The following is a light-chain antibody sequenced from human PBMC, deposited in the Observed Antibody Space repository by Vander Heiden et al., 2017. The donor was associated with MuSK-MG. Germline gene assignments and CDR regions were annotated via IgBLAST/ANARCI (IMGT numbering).Light chain of an antibody. J-gene: IGLJ2*01. V-gene: IGLV1-36*01. CDR3: AAWDDSLNSVV. CDR2: YDD. CDR1: TSNIGNNA. Sequence: QSVLTQPPSVSEAPRQRVTISCSGSTSNIGNNAVTWYQQFPGEAPKLLIYYDDVRPSGVADRFSGSKSDTSASLAISGLQAEDEADYYCAAWDDSLNSVVFGGGTKLTVL.